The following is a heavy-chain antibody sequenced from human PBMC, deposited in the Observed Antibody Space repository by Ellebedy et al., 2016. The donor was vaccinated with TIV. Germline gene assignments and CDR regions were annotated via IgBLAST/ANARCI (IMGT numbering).Heavy chain of an antibody. CDR1: GYTFTSYG. CDR3: SRDYMSWFGELRDGAFDI. J-gene: IGHJ3*02. Sequence: ASVKVSCKASGYTFTSYGISWVRQAPGQGLEWMGWISAYNGNTNYAQKLQGRVTMTTDTSTSTAYMERRSLRSDDTAVYYCSRDYMSWFGELRDGAFDIWGQGTMVTVSS. CDR2: ISAYNGNT. D-gene: IGHD3-10*01. V-gene: IGHV1-18*01.